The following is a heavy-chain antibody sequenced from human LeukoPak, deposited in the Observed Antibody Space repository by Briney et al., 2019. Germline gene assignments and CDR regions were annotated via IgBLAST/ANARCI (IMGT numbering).Heavy chain of an antibody. CDR1: GGSISSSSYY. Sequence: SETLSLTCTVSGGSISSSSYYWGWIRQPPGKGLEWIGSIYYSGSTYYNPSLKSRVTISVDTSKNQFSLKLSSVTAADTAVYYCARVHDSSGYYSGYLQHWGQGTLVTVSS. D-gene: IGHD3-22*01. CDR2: IYYSGST. V-gene: IGHV4-39*07. J-gene: IGHJ1*01. CDR3: ARVHDSSGYYSGYLQH.